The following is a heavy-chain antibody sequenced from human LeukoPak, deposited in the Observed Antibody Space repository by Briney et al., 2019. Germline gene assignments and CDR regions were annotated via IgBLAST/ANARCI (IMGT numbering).Heavy chain of an antibody. CDR1: GGSISGSNYY. J-gene: IGHJ5*02. CDR3: ARAVYSSGWYEHWFDP. CDR2: IYYSGST. D-gene: IGHD6-19*01. Sequence: SETLSLTCTVSGGSISGSNYYWGWIRQPPGKGLEWIGSIYYSGSTYYNPSLKSRVTLSVDTSKNQFSLRLTSVIAADTAVYYCARAVYSSGWYEHWFDPWGQGTLVIVSS. V-gene: IGHV4-39*07.